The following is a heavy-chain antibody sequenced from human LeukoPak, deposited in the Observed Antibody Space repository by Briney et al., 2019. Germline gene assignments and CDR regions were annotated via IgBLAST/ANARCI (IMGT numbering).Heavy chain of an antibody. Sequence: SETLPLTCTVSGGSISSYSWSWIRQPAGKGLEWIGHMYTSGITNYNPSLKSRVTMSVDTSKKQFSLKLSSVTAADTAVYYCASRDANTAAAFDIWGQGTMLTVSS. CDR1: GGSISSYS. D-gene: IGHD2-21*02. CDR3: ASRDANTAAAFDI. CDR2: MYTSGIT. J-gene: IGHJ3*02. V-gene: IGHV4-4*07.